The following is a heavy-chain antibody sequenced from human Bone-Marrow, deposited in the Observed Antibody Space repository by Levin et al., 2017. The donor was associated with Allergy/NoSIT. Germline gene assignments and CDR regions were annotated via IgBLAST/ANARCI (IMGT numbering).Heavy chain of an antibody. V-gene: IGHV2-5*02. J-gene: IGHJ5*02. CDR1: GFSLSTSGVS. D-gene: IGHD3-3*02. CDR2: IYWDDDK. Sequence: SGPTLVKPTQTLTLTCTFSGFSLSTSGVSVGWIRQPPGKALEWLGLIYWDDDKRYSPSLKSRLTITQDTSKNQVVLTMTNMDPVDTATYYCAHSGHFWSGFFTDNWFDTWGQGTLVTVSS. CDR3: AHSGHFWSGFFTDNWFDT.